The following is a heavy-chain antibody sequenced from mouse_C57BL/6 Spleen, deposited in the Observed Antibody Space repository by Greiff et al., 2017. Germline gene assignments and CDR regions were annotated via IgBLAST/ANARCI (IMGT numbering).Heavy chain of an antibody. D-gene: IGHD5-5*01. CDR3: ARGTTNLAWFAY. V-gene: IGHV1-4*01. CDR1: GYTFTSYT. J-gene: IGHJ3*01. CDR2: INPSSGYT. Sequence: VQLQQSGAELARPGASVKMSCKASGYTFTSYTMHWVKQRPGQGLEWIGYINPSSGYTKYNQKFKDKATLTADKSSSTAYMQLSSLTSEDSAVYYCARGTTNLAWFAYWGQGTLVTVSA.